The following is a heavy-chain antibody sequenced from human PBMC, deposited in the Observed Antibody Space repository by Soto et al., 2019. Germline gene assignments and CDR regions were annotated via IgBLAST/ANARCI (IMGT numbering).Heavy chain of an antibody. D-gene: IGHD6-25*01. V-gene: IGHV2-5*02. CDR2: IYWDDDK. J-gene: IGHJ4*02. CDR3: AHRRRSGWVYYFAY. Sequence: QITLKESGPTLVKPTETLTLTCTFSGFSLSTSGVGVGWIRQPPGKALEWLALIYWDDDKRYSPSLKSRLTITKDASTNQVVRTMAKMDPVDAATYYCAHRRRSGWVYYFAYSGQGTLVTVSS. CDR1: GFSLSTSGVG.